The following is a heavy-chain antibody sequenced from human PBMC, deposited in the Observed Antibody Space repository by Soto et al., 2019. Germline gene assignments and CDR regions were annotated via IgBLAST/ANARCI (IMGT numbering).Heavy chain of an antibody. CDR2: IWYDGSNK. D-gene: IGHD3-22*01. CDR1: GFTFSSYG. J-gene: IGHJ3*02. CDR3: ARATYYYDSSGQSDACDI. Sequence: QVQLVESGGGVVQPGRSLRLSCAASGFTFSSYGMHWVRQAPGKGLEWVAVIWYDGSNKYYADSVKGRFTISRDNSKNTLYLQMNSLRGEDTAVYYCARATYYYDSSGQSDACDILGQGTMVTVSS. V-gene: IGHV3-33*01.